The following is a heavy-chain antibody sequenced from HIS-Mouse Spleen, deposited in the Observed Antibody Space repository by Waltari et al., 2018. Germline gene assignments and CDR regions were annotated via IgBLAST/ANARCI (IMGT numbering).Heavy chain of an antibody. CDR2: FEPEEDET. CDR3: ATVLRGIAAAGTRYAFDI. D-gene: IGHD6-13*01. V-gene: IGHV1-24*01. Sequence: QVQLVQSGAEVKKPGASVKVSCKVSGYTLTELSMHWVRQAPGKGLEWMGGFEPEEDETIYDKKFQGRVTMTEDTSTDTAYMELSSLRSEDTAVYYCATVLRGIAAAGTRYAFDIWGQGTMVTVSS. CDR1: GYTLTELS. J-gene: IGHJ3*02.